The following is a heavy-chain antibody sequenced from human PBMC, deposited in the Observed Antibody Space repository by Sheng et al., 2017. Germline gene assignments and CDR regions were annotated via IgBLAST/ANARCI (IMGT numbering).Heavy chain of an antibody. Sequence: QVQLQESGPGLVKPSETLSLTCTVSGGSISSYYWSWIRQPPGKGLEWIGYIYYSGSTNYNPSLKSRVTISVDTSKNQFSLKLSSVTAADTAVYYCARDSKYCSSTSCTGNWFDPWGPGNPGHRLL. CDR1: GGSISSYY. CDR3: ARDSKYCSSTSCTGNWFDP. D-gene: IGHD2-2*01. CDR2: IYYSGST. V-gene: IGHV4-59*01. J-gene: IGHJ5*02.